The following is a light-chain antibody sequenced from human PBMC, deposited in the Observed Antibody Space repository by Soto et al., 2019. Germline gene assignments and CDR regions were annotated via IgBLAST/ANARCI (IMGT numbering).Light chain of an antibody. J-gene: IGLJ3*02. CDR1: TGAVTSTYY. CDR3: QLYYGATRV. V-gene: IGLV7-43*01. Sequence: QTVVTQEPSLTVSLGGTVTLTCASSTGAVTSTYYPNWFQQKPGQAPRSLIFSTSIRYSWTPARFSGSLLGGKAALTLSDVQPEDEADYYCQLYYGATRVFGGGTKLTVL. CDR2: STS.